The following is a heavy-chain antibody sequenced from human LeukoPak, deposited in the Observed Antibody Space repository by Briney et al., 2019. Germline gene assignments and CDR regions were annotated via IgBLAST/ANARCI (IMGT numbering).Heavy chain of an antibody. Sequence: SETLSLTCTVSGGSISSYYWSWIRQPAGKGLEWIGRIYTSGSTNYSPSLKSRVTMSVDTSKNQFSLKLSSVTAADTAVYYCAREGSSSGWYGHYYGMDVWGQGTTVTVSS. V-gene: IGHV4-4*07. CDR1: GGSISSYY. D-gene: IGHD6-19*01. J-gene: IGHJ6*02. CDR2: IYTSGST. CDR3: AREGSSSGWYGHYYGMDV.